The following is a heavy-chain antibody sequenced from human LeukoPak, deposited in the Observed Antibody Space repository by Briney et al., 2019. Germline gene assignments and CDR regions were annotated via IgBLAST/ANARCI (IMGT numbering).Heavy chain of an antibody. Sequence: SETLSLTCTVSGYSIAHGFFWAWIRQPPGKGLEWIGYIYSSGSTNYNPSLKSRVTISIDTSKNQFSLQLSSVTAADTAVYYCARLGGSSFKDWGQGTLVTVSS. CDR2: IYSSGST. CDR3: ARLGGSSFKD. D-gene: IGHD6-6*01. V-gene: IGHV4-4*09. CDR1: GYSIAHGFF. J-gene: IGHJ4*02.